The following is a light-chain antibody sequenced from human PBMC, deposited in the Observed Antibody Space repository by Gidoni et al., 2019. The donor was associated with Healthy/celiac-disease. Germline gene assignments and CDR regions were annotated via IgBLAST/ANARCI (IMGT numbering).Light chain of an antibody. CDR1: SSDVGSYNL. V-gene: IGLV2-23*01. J-gene: IGLJ2*01. Sequence: QSALTPPASVSGSPGQSITISCTGTSSDVGSYNLVSWYQQPPGKAPKLMIYEGSKRPSGVSNRFSGSKSGNTASLTISGLQAEDEADYYCCSYAGSVVFGGGTKLTVL. CDR2: EGS. CDR3: CSYAGSVV.